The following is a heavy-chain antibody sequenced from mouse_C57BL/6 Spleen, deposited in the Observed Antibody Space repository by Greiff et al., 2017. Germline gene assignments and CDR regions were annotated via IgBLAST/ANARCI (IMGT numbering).Heavy chain of an antibody. J-gene: IGHJ4*01. CDR3: ASSTDSSGYDYAMDY. D-gene: IGHD3-2*02. CDR2: ISSGSSTI. V-gene: IGHV5-17*01. Sequence: VQLKESGGGLVKPGGSLKLSCAASGFTFSDYGMHWVRQAPEKGLEWVAYISSGSSTIYYADTVKGRFTISRDNAKNTLFLQMTSLRSEDTAMYYCASSTDSSGYDYAMDYWGQGTSVTVSS. CDR1: GFTFSDYG.